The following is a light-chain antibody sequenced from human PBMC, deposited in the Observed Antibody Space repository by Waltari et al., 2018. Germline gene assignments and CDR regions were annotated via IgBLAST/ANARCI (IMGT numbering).Light chain of an antibody. CDR1: SGSLSTTSY. CDR2: KAT. Sequence: QTVLTQEPSLSVSPGGTVTLTCALSSGSLSTTSYATWYQQTPGQAPRPLVYKATARSSGVPERFSGSILGNTAALTITGAQADDESDYYCALYMGSGIWVFGGGTRLTVL. J-gene: IGLJ3*02. V-gene: IGLV8-61*01. CDR3: ALYMGSGIWV.